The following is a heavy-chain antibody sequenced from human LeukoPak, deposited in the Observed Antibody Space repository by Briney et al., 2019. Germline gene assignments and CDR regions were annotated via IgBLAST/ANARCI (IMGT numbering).Heavy chain of an antibody. CDR2: IYSGGSA. CDR3: ARERALDSFDY. J-gene: IGHJ4*02. Sequence: GGSLRLSCAAPGVTGSSNYMSWVRQAPGKGLEWVSVIYSGGSAYYADSVKGRLTISRDNSKNTLYLPMNSLRAEDPAVYYCARERALDSFDYWGQGTLVTVSS. D-gene: IGHD6-6*01. CDR1: GVTGSSNY. V-gene: IGHV3-66*02.